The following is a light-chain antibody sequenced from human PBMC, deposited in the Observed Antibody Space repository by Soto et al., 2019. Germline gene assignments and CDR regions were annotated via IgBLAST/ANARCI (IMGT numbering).Light chain of an antibody. Sequence: EIVLTQSPGTLSLSPGERATLSCRASQSVSNSYLAWYQQKPGQAPRVLIYGASSRATGIPARFSGSGSGTDFTLTISRLEPEDFAVYYCQQYGSSPYTFGQGTKLEIK. CDR2: GAS. CDR1: QSVSNSY. J-gene: IGKJ2*01. CDR3: QQYGSSPYT. V-gene: IGKV3-20*01.